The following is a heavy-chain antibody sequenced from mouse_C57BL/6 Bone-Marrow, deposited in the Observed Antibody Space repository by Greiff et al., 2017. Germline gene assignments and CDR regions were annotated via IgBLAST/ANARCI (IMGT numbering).Heavy chain of an antibody. CDR2: IYPGSGST. V-gene: IGHV1-55*01. CDR3: AREILRCGYYFDY. Sequence: QVQLQQPGAELVKPGASVKMSCKASGYTFTSYWITWVKQRPGQGLEWIGDIYPGSGSTNYNEKFKSKATLTVDTSSSTAYMQLSSLTAEDSAVYYCAREILRCGYYFDYWGQGTTLTVSS. J-gene: IGHJ2*01. D-gene: IGHD1-1*01. CDR1: GYTFTSYW.